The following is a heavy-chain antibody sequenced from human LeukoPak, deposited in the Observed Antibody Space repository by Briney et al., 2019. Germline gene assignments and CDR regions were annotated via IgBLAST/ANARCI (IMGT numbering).Heavy chain of an antibody. CDR3: ARQGSGLRFEYNWFDP. J-gene: IGHJ5*02. CDR1: GGSISSSSYY. D-gene: IGHD3-10*01. V-gene: IGHV4-61*05. CDR2: VYYSGST. Sequence: SETLSLTCTVSGGSISSSSYYWGWIRQPPGKGLEWIGYVYYSGSTNYNPSLKSRVIISVDTSKKQFSLKLSSVTAADTAMYYCARQGSGLRFEYNWFDPWGQGTLVTVSS.